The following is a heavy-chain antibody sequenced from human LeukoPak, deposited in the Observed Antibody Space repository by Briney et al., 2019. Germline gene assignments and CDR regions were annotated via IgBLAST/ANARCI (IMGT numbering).Heavy chain of an antibody. J-gene: IGHJ3*02. CDR3: AKEYDSSGYYSAAFDI. V-gene: IGHV3-30*18. CDR2: ISYDGSVK. Sequence: GGSLRLSCAAAAFSFSRYGMHWVRQAQGKGLEWAAVISYDGSVKYYADSVKGRFTISRDNSKNTLFLEMNSLRAEDTAVYYCAKEYDSSGYYSAAFDIWGQGTMVTVSS. D-gene: IGHD3-22*01. CDR1: AFSFSRYG.